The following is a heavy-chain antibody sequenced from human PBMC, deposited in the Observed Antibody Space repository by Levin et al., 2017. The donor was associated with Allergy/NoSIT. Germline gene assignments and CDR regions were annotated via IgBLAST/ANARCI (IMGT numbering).Heavy chain of an antibody. CDR3: ARDRTAYGGNSVVYYYGMDV. D-gene: IGHD4-23*01. CDR1: GASIRSYY. V-gene: IGHV4-59*01. J-gene: IGHJ6*02. CDR2: IYYTGST. Sequence: SETLSLTCTVSGASIRSYYWSWIRQPPGKGLEWIGYIYYTGSTNYNPSLKSRVTISADTSKNQFSLTLSSVTTADTAVYYCARDRTAYGGNSVVYYYGMDVWGQGTTVTVSS.